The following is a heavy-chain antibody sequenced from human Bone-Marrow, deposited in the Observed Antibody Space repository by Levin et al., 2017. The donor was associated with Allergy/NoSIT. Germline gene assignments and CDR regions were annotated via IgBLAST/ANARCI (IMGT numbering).Heavy chain of an antibody. D-gene: IGHD5/OR15-5a*01. CDR1: GFTFSNFA. Sequence: GESLKISCAASGFTFSNFAMTWVRQAPGEGLEWVSSISGSGGTTYYANAVKGRFTISRDISKNTLYLQMNSLRAEDTAVYYCAKEYSVYGNDASDSWGQGTMVTVSS. CDR2: ISGSGGTT. J-gene: IGHJ3*02. CDR3: AKEYSVYGNDASDS. V-gene: IGHV3-23*01.